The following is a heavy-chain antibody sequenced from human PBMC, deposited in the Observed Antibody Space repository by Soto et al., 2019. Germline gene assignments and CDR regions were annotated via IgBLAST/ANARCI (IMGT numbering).Heavy chain of an antibody. D-gene: IGHD6-13*01. Sequence: EVQLVESGGGLVQPGRSLRLSCAASGFTFDDYAMHWVRQVPGKGLEWVSGINWNSGSIGYGDSVKGRFAISRDNAKNSLHLQMNSLSAEETAFYYCVKDESINWYSGHFRHWGQGTLVNVSS. CDR1: GFTFDDYA. J-gene: IGHJ1*01. V-gene: IGHV3-9*01. CDR2: INWNSGSI. CDR3: VKDESINWYSGHFRH.